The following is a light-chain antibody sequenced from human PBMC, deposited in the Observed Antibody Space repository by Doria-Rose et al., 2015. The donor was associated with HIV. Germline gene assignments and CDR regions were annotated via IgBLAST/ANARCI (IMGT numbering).Light chain of an antibody. Sequence: ISCTASSGSIASNFVQWYQQRPGSAPTTVIYEDNQRPSGVPDRFSGSIDSSSNSASLTISGLKTEDEADYYCQSYDSGTVVFGGGT. J-gene: IGLJ2*01. CDR2: EDN. CDR3: QSYDSGTVV. V-gene: IGLV6-57*02. CDR1: SGSIASNF.